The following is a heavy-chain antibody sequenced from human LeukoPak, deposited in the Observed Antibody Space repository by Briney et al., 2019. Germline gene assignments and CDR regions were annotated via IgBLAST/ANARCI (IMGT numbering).Heavy chain of an antibody. Sequence: SETLSLTCTVSGDSLNNRYWDWIRQPPGKGLEWIGEIHAVEGTNYNPSLRSRVTVSLDTSKNQFSLKMSSVTAADTAVYYCTSGTDSRKLGYWGQGTLVTVS. CDR2: IHAVEGT. D-gene: IGHD3-22*01. CDR1: GDSLNNRY. J-gene: IGHJ4*02. V-gene: IGHV4-34*01. CDR3: TSGTDSRKLGY.